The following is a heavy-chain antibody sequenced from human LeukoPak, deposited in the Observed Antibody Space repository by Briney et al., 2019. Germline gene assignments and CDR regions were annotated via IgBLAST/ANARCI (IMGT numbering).Heavy chain of an antibody. CDR3: ARDWNRYAY. D-gene: IGHD1-1*01. CDR1: GYSISSGYY. V-gene: IGHV4-38-2*02. J-gene: IGHJ4*02. Sequence: SETLSLTCTVSGYSISSGYYWGWIRQPPGKGLEWIGSIYHSGSTNYNPSLKSRVTISVDKSKNQFSLKLSSVTAADTAVYYCARDWNRYAYWGQGTLVTVSS. CDR2: IYHSGST.